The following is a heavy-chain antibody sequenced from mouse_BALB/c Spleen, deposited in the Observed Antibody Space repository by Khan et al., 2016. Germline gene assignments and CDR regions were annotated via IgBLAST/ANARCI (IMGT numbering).Heavy chain of an antibody. CDR3: ARGTPFAS. CDR1: GYAFSGYW. D-gene: IGHD2-14*01. V-gene: IGHV1-80*01. CDR2: IYPGDGDT. J-gene: IGHJ3*01. Sequence: QVRLQQSGAELVRPGSSVKISCKASGYAFSGYWMNGVKQRPGQGLEWIGQIYPGDGDTNYNGKFKGKATLTADKSSSTAYMQLSSLTSEDSAVYFCARGTPFASWGQGTLVTVSA.